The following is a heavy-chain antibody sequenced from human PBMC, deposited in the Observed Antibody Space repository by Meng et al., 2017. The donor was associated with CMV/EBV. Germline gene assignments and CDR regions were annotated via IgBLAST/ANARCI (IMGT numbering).Heavy chain of an antibody. Sequence: QVRLVEAGGGVVQPGRSLRLSCAASGFTFSRYAMHWVRQAPGKGLEWVAVISYDGSNKYYADSVKGRFTISRDNSKNTLYLQMNSLRAEDTAVYYCARGDYFDYWGQGTLVTVSS. CDR1: GFTFSRYA. J-gene: IGHJ4*02. CDR3: ARGDYFDY. V-gene: IGHV3-30-3*01. CDR2: ISYDGSNK.